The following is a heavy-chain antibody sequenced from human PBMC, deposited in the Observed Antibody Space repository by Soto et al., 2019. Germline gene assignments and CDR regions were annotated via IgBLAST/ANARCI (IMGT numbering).Heavy chain of an antibody. V-gene: IGHV1-69*01. J-gene: IGHJ4*02. Sequence: RXSVKVSCEASGGTFSSYAISWVRQAPGQGLEWMGGIIPIFGTANYAQKFQGRVTITADESTSTAYMELSSLRSEDTAVYYCASSRNYYDSSGYYEGASDYWGQGTLVTVSS. CDR1: GGTFSSYA. D-gene: IGHD3-22*01. CDR2: IIPIFGTA. CDR3: ASSRNYYDSSGYYEGASDY.